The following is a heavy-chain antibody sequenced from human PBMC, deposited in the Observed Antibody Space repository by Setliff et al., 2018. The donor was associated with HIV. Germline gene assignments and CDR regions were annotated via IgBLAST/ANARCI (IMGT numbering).Heavy chain of an antibody. Sequence: PSETLSLTCAVSGGSISSGGYSWSWIRQPPGKGLEWIGYIYHSGSTYYNPSLKSRVAMSIDTSKNQFSLGLNSVTAADTAMYYCATARPRHLVSTNPPYYFDYWGQGTLVTVSS. CDR3: ATARPRHLVSTNPPYYFDY. J-gene: IGHJ4*02. D-gene: IGHD2-8*02. V-gene: IGHV4-30-2*01. CDR1: GGSISSGGYS. CDR2: IYHSGST.